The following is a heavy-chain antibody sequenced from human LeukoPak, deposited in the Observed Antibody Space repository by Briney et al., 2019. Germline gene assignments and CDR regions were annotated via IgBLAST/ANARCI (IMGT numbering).Heavy chain of an antibody. CDR3: AREQLRITIFGVVTPPSYYMDV. J-gene: IGHJ6*03. Sequence: PSETLSLTCAVYGGSFSGYYWSWIRQPPGKGLEWIGEINHSGSTNYNPSLKSRVTISVDTSKNQFSLKLSSVTAADTAVYYCAREQLRITIFGVVTPPSYYMDVWGKGTTVTVSS. V-gene: IGHV4-34*01. CDR2: INHSGST. CDR1: GGSFSGYY. D-gene: IGHD3-3*01.